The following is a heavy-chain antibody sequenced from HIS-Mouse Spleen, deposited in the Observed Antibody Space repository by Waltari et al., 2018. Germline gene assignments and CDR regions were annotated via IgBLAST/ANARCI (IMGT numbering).Heavy chain of an antibody. V-gene: IGHV4-39*07. J-gene: IGHJ2*01. CDR3: AREIPYSSSWYDWYFDL. CDR1: GGSISSSSYY. D-gene: IGHD6-13*01. CDR2: IYYSGST. Sequence: QLQLQESGPGLVKPSETLSLTSTVSGGSISSSSYYWGWNGQPPGKGLEWIGSIYYSGSTYYNPSLKSRVTISVDTSKNQFSLKLSSVTAADTAVYYCAREIPYSSSWYDWYFDLWGRGTLVTVSS.